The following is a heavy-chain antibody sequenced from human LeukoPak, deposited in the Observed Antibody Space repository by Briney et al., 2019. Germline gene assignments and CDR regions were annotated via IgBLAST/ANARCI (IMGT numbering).Heavy chain of an antibody. Sequence: QPGGSLRLSCTASGFTFSTYWMSWVRQPPGKGLEFVANIKQDGSQIEYVDSVKGRFTISRDNAKNSLYLQMISLRAEDTAVYYCARWRGAQSEFEYWGQGTLVTVSP. J-gene: IGHJ4*02. V-gene: IGHV3-7*01. CDR2: IKQDGSQI. CDR3: ARWRGAQSEFEY. CDR1: GFTFSTYW. D-gene: IGHD3-3*01.